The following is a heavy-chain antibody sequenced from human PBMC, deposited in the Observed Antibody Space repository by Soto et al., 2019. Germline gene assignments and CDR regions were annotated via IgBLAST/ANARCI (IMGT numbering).Heavy chain of an antibody. Sequence: GPLSLTCAVYGGSFSGYYWSWIRQPPGKGLEWIGEINHSGSTNYNPSLKSRVTISVDTSKNQFSLKLSSVTAADTAVYYCASHRRGSGYYFNDAFDIWGQGTMVTVSS. CDR1: GGSFSGYY. V-gene: IGHV4-34*01. J-gene: IGHJ3*02. CDR3: ASHRRGSGYYFNDAFDI. CDR2: INHSGST. D-gene: IGHD3-22*01.